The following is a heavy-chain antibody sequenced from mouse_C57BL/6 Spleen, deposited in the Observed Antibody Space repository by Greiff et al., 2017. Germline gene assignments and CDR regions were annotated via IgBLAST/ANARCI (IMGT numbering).Heavy chain of an antibody. V-gene: IGHV8-12*01. J-gene: IGHJ2*01. Sequence: LKESGPGILQSSQTLSLTCSFSGFSLSTSGMGVSWIRQPSGKGLEWLAHIYWDDDKRYTPFLKSRLTISKETSRNQVFLKITSVDTADTATYYCARVRPDCFDYWGQGTPLTVSA. CDR2: IYWDDDK. CDR1: GFSLSTSGMG. CDR3: ARVRPDCFDY. D-gene: IGHD1-2*01.